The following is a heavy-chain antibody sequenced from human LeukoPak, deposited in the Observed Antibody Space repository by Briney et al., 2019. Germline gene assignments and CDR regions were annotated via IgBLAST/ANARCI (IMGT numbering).Heavy chain of an antibody. CDR1: GGSISSGGYY. Sequence: PSQTLSRNCTVSGGSISSGGYYWSWIRQHPGKGLEWIGYIYYSESTYYNPSLKSRVTISVDTSKNQFSLKLSSVTAADTAVYYCARDPLSSGYSYGSRRYGMDVWGQGTTVTVSS. CDR3: ARDPLSSGYSYGSRRYGMDV. CDR2: IYYSEST. J-gene: IGHJ6*02. V-gene: IGHV4-31*03. D-gene: IGHD5-18*01.